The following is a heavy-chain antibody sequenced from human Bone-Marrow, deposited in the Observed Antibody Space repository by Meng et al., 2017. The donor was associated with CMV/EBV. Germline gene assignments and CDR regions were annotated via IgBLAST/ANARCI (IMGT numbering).Heavy chain of an antibody. CDR1: GLTFSSYA. V-gene: IGHV3-30*18. D-gene: IGHD2-15*01. J-gene: IGHJ6*02. CDR2: ISYDGSNK. Sequence: LALTCAASGLTFSSYAMYWVRQAPGKGPEWVAVISYDGSNKYYADSVKGRFTISRDNSKNTLYLQKNSLRTEDTAVYYGAKDAGLVVANLPYYYYGMDVWGQGTTVTVSS. CDR3: AKDAGLVVANLPYYYYGMDV.